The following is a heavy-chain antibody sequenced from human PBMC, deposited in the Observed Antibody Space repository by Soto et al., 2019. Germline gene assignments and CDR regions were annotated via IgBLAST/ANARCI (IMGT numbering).Heavy chain of an antibody. Sequence: QVQLVESGGGLVKPGGSLRLSCAASGFTFSDYYMSWIRQAPGKGLEWVSYISRSGSTIYYADSVKGRFTISRDNAKNSQGRQRSGRRAEAQAVSVCAGNWSGGPYASSGQGTLVTVSS. J-gene: IGHJ5*02. D-gene: IGHD2-8*02. V-gene: IGHV3-11*01. CDR2: ISRSGSTI. CDR3: AGNWSGGPYAS. CDR1: GFTFSDYY.